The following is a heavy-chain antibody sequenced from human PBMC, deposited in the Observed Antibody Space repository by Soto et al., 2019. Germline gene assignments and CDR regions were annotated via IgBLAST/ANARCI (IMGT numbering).Heavy chain of an antibody. V-gene: IGHV5-51*01. D-gene: IGHD6-19*01. J-gene: IGHJ4*02. CDR1: GYSLTSNW. CDR2: IDPGDSNT. Sequence: AESLKISCRASGYSLTSNWIGWVRLMPAKGRECVGFIDPGDSNTIYIPSFQGRVTISVETSITPVKLQGKSLKASDTPMYFCSRPTHRTGCRHYFDYRGQGSPVTVSS. CDR3: SRPTHRTGCRHYFDY.